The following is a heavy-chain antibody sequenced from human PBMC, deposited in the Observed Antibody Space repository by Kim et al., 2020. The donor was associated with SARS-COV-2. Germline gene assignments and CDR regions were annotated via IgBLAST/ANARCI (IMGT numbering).Heavy chain of an antibody. Sequence: GGSLRLSCAASGFTFSNAWKSWVRQAPGKGLEWVGRIKSKTDGGTTDYAAPVKGRFTISRDDSKNTLYLQMNSLKTEDTAVYYCTLGDCSGGSCYGNYWGQGTLVTVSS. CDR1: GFTFSNAW. V-gene: IGHV3-15*01. J-gene: IGHJ4*02. CDR2: IKSKTDGGTT. CDR3: TLGDCSGGSCYGNY. D-gene: IGHD2-15*01.